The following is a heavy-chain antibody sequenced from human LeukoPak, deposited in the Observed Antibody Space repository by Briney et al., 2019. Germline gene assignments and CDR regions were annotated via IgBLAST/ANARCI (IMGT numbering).Heavy chain of an antibody. CDR3: TTGSPFLLEWFH. CDR1: GFTFSAAW. J-gene: IGHJ4*02. V-gene: IGHV3-15*01. CDR2: IISRSDGGTI. Sequence: PGGSLRLSCVASGFTFSAAWMNWVRQAPGKGPEWIARIISRSDGGTIDYAAPVKGRFTISRDDSKDPLYLQMNSLKTEDTAVYYRTTGSPFLLEWFHWGPGTLVTVSS. D-gene: IGHD3-3*01.